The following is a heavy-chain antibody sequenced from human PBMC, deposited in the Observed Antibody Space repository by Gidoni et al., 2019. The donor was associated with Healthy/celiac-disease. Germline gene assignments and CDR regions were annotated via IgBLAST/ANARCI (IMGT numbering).Heavy chain of an antibody. CDR1: GFTFDDYA. CDR2: ISWNSGSI. J-gene: IGHJ6*02. Sequence: EVQLVESGGGLVQPGRSLRLSCAASGFTFDDYAMHWVRQAPGKGLEWVSGISWNSGSIGYADSVKGRFTISRDNAKNSLYLQMNSLRAEDTALYYCAKEVGLGYCSSTSCPGNYYYGMDVWGQGTTVTVSS. V-gene: IGHV3-9*01. D-gene: IGHD2-2*01. CDR3: AKEVGLGYCSSTSCPGNYYYGMDV.